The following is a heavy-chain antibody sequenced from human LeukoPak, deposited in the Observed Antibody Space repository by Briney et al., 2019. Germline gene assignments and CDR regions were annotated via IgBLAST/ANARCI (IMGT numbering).Heavy chain of an antibody. CDR3: AKSGYNRFDY. CDR2: TSSSRSYI. Sequence: GGSLRLSCAASGFTFSSYSMNWVRQAPGKGLEWVSFTSSSRSYIYYADSVKGRFTISRDNAKNSLYLQMNSLRAEDTAVYYCAKSGYNRFDYWGQGTRVTVSS. CDR1: GFTFSSYS. J-gene: IGHJ4*02. D-gene: IGHD5-24*01. V-gene: IGHV3-21*01.